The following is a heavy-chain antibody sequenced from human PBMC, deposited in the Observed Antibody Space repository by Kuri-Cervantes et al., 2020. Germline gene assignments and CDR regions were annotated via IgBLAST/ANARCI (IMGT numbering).Heavy chain of an antibody. CDR3: ARDRQAVYMDV. D-gene: IGHD6-25*01. Sequence: GGSLRLSCAASGFTFSGYGVCWVRQDPDRGLEWVAVISDDGSRPYYADSVKGRFTISRDNSKNTLYLQMNSLRAEDTAVYYCARDRQAVYMDVWGKGTTVTVSS. V-gene: IGHV3-30*04. CDR2: ISDDGSRP. J-gene: IGHJ6*03. CDR1: GFTFSGYG.